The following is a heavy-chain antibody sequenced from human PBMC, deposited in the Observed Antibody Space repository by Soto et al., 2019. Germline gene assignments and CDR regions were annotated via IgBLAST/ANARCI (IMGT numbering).Heavy chain of an antibody. CDR1: GYTLTTYS. CDR3: ARALCGGDCYSYHFDY. Sequence: ASVEVSFQASGYTLTTYSMHWVGHGPGQRLEWMGWINTGNGYTKYSQNFQGRVTITRDTSASTAYMELSSLRSEDTAVYYCARALCGGDCYSYHFDYWGQGTLVTVSS. D-gene: IGHD2-21*02. V-gene: IGHV1-3*04. CDR2: INTGNGYT. J-gene: IGHJ4*02.